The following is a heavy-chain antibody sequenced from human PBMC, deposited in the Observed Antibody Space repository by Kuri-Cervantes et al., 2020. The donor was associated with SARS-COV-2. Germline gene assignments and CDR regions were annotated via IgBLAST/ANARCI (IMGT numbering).Heavy chain of an antibody. D-gene: IGHD6-19*01. J-gene: IGHJ4*02. Sequence: SETLSLTCTVSGGSISSDSYYWTWIRQPAGKGLEWIGRLYTSGSTNYNPSLKSRVTISADTSKNQFSLNLSSVTAADTAVYYCARGIAVAGAKYFDYWGQGTLVTVSS. CDR1: GGSISSDSYY. V-gene: IGHV4-61*02. CDR2: LYTSGST. CDR3: ARGIAVAGAKYFDY.